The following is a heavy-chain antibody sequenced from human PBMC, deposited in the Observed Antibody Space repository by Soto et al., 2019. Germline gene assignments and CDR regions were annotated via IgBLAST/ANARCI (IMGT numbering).Heavy chain of an antibody. CDR3: TTRITIFGGNYYYYGMDV. V-gene: IGHV3-15*01. D-gene: IGHD3-3*01. CDR1: GFTFSNAW. J-gene: IGHJ6*02. CDR2: IKSKTDGGTT. Sequence: GGSLRLSCAASGFTFSNAWMSWVRQAPGKGLEWVGRIKSKTDGGTTDYAAPVKGRFTISRDDSKNTLYPQMNSLKTEDTAVYYCTTRITIFGGNYYYYGMDVWGQGTTVTVSS.